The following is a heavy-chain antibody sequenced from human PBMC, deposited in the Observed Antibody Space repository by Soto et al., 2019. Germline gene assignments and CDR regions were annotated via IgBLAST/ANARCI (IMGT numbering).Heavy chain of an antibody. Sequence: SETLSLTCTVSGGSIISNYWTWIRQPPGKGLEWIGYVYNSGSTNYNPSLKSRVTISEDTSKSQFSLKVNSMTAADTAVYYCARYRREAVAGYTLDNWGQGILVTVSS. J-gene: IGHJ4*02. CDR3: ARYRREAVAGYTLDN. D-gene: IGHD6-13*01. CDR2: VYNSGST. CDR1: GGSIISNY. V-gene: IGHV4-59*01.